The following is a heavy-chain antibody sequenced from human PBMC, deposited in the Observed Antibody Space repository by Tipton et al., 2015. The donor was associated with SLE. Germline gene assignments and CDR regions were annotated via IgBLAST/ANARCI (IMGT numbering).Heavy chain of an antibody. V-gene: IGHV4-59*08. J-gene: IGHJ4*02. CDR2: ISYSGRS. CDR1: GVSISDHS. Sequence: TLSLTCTVSGVSISDHSWGWIRQPPGKGLEWIGYISYSGRSNYNPSLKSQVTISLDTSKNQVSLKVSSVTAADTAVYYCARRFRDSYYFDYWGQGTLVTVPS. CDR3: ARRFRDSYYFDY.